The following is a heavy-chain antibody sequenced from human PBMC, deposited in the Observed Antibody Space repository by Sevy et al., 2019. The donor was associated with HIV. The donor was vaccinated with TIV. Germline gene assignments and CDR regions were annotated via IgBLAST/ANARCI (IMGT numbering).Heavy chain of an antibody. D-gene: IGHD2-2*01. CDR2: MNPNSGNT. V-gene: IGHV1-8*01. CDR1: GYTFTSYD. CDR3: AGGRGGIVVVPAANDWFDP. Sequence: ASVKVSCKASGYTFTSYDINWVRQATGQGLEWMGLMNPNSGNTGYAQKFQGRVTMTRNTSISTAYMELSSLRSEDTAVYYCAGGRGGIVVVPAANDWFDPWGQGTLVTVSS. J-gene: IGHJ5*02.